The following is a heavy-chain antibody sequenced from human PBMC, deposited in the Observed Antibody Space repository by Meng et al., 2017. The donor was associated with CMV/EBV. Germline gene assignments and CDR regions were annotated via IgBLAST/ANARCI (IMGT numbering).Heavy chain of an antibody. CDR2: ISGSGGST. V-gene: IGHV3-23*01. J-gene: IGHJ6*02. Sequence: GESLKISCAASGFTFSSYAMSWVRQAPGKGLEWVSAISGSGGSTYYADSVKGRFTISRDNSKNTLYLQMNSLRAEDTAVYYCARAPDGIPSIFGVVMGDYGMDVWGQGTTVTVSS. CDR1: GFTFSSYA. CDR3: ARAPDGIPSIFGVVMGDYGMDV. D-gene: IGHD3-3*01.